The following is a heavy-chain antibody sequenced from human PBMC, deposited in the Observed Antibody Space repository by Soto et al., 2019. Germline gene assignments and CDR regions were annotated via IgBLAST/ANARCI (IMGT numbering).Heavy chain of an antibody. CDR1: GFTFSSYA. D-gene: IGHD7-27*01. CDR3: AKDLGWGTENGAFDI. J-gene: IGHJ3*02. Sequence: GGSLRLSCAASGFTFSSYAMSWVRQAPGKGLEWVSAISGSGGSTYYADSVKGRFTISRDNSKNTLYLQMNSRISEDTAVYYCAKDLGWGTENGAFDIWGQGTMVTVSS. CDR2: ISGSGGST. V-gene: IGHV3-23*01.